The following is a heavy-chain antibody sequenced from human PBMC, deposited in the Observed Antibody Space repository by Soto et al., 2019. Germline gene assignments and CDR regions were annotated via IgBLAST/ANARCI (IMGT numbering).Heavy chain of an antibody. CDR3: ARLRYLYGMDV. V-gene: IGHV5-51*01. CDR1: GYSFTSYW. Sequence: GESLKISSKGSGYSFTSYWIGWVRQMPGKGLEWMGIIYPGDSDTRYSPSFQGQVTISADKSISTAYLQWRSLKASDTAMYYCARLRYLYGMDVWVQGTTVTVSS. CDR2: IYPGDSDT. D-gene: IGHD3-16*02. J-gene: IGHJ6*02.